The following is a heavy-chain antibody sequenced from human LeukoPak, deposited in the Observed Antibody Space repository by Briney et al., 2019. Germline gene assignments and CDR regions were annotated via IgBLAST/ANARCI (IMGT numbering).Heavy chain of an antibody. Sequence: EASVKVSCKASGYTFTSYGISWVRQAPGQGLEWMGWISAYNGDTKYAQKLQGRVTMTRDTSTSTAYMELRSLRSDDTAVYYCARDGHRMYYYESSDYRFDSWGQGTLVTVSS. CDR1: GYTFTSYG. CDR3: ARDGHRMYYYESSDYRFDS. D-gene: IGHD3-22*01. V-gene: IGHV1-18*01. J-gene: IGHJ4*02. CDR2: ISAYNGDT.